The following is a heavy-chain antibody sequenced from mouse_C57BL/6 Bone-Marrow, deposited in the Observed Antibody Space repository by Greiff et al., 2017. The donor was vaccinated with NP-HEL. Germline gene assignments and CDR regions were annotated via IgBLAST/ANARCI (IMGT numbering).Heavy chain of an antibody. J-gene: IGHJ1*03. D-gene: IGHD4-1*01. Sequence: EVQRVESGGGLVKPGGSLKLSCAASGFTFSDYGMHWVRQAPGKGLEWVAYISSGGSTIYYADTLKGRFTLSRDNANNTLFMQKTSLRSEDTAMYDGARSGTGGHLDVWGTGTTVTVSS. CDR3: ARSGTGGHLDV. CDR2: ISSGGSTI. CDR1: GFTFSDYG. V-gene: IGHV5-17*01.